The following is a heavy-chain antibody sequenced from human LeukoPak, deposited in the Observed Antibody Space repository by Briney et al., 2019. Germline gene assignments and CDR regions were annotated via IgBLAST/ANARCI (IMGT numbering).Heavy chain of an antibody. V-gene: IGHV1-8*01. CDR3: ARGSSLSDWLLYGYYYYYMDV. Sequence: ASVKVSCKASGYTFTSYDINWVRQATGQGLEWMGWMNPNSGNTGYAQKFQGRVTMTRNTSISTAYMELSSLRSEDTAVYYCARGSSLSDWLLYGYYYYYMDVWGKGTTVTISS. CDR2: MNPNSGNT. D-gene: IGHD3-9*01. CDR1: GYTFTSYD. J-gene: IGHJ6*03.